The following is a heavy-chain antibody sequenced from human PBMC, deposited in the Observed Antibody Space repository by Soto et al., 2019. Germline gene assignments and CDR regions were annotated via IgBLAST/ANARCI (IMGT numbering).Heavy chain of an antibody. CDR1: GGSISSGDYY. J-gene: IGHJ4*02. V-gene: IGHV4-30-4*01. Sequence: PSETLSLTCTVSGGSISSGDYYWSWIRQPPGKGLEWIGYIYYSGSTYYNPSLKSRVTISVDTSKNQFSLKLSSVTAADTAVYYCARDRGVGAPTDYWGQGTLVTVSS. D-gene: IGHD1-26*01. CDR2: IYYSGST. CDR3: ARDRGVGAPTDY.